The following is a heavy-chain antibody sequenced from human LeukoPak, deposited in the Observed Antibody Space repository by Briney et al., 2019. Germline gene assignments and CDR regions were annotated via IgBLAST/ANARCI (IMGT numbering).Heavy chain of an antibody. D-gene: IGHD3-22*01. V-gene: IGHV3-23*01. CDR2: LSDSGGST. Sequence: PGGSLRLSCAASGFTFSSCGMSWVRQAPGKGLEWVSALSDSGGSTFYADSVKGRFTISRDNAKNSLYLQMNSLRAEDTAVYYCARDVGVQYYYDSSGLEYWGQGTLVTVSS. J-gene: IGHJ4*02. CDR1: GFTFSSCG. CDR3: ARDVGVQYYYDSSGLEY.